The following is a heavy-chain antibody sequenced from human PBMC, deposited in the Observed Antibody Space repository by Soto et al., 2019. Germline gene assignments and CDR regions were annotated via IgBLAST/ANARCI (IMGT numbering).Heavy chain of an antibody. CDR1: GYIFTSLA. CDR2: INPCNGNT. Sequence: QVQLVQSGADVKRPGASVKVSCKASGYIFTSLAMHWVRQAPGQRLEWMGWINPCNGNTKYSQSFQGRVTITRDTSASTAYMELSSLRSEDTAVYFCARDLDAYNSSGYWGQGTLVTVSS. J-gene: IGHJ4*02. D-gene: IGHD1-1*01. V-gene: IGHV1-3*01. CDR3: ARDLDAYNSSGY.